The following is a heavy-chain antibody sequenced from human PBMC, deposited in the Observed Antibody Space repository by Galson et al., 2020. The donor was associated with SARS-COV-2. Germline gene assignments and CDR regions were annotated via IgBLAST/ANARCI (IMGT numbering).Heavy chain of an antibody. J-gene: IGHJ6*02. Sequence: ASVKVSCKTSGYTFSSYFISWVRQAPGQGLEWMGRISAYNGNTNYAQKVQGRVTMTTDTSTTTAHMELRSLRSDDTAVYYCARHTYVGGMDVWGQGTTVTVSS. CDR3: ARHTYVGGMDV. CDR2: ISAYNGNT. V-gene: IGHV1-18*01. CDR1: GYTFSSYF. D-gene: IGHD1-26*01.